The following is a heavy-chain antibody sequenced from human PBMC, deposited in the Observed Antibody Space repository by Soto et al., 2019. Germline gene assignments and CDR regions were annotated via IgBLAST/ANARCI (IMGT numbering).Heavy chain of an antibody. CDR3: AKENADYHGTSGLVDY. D-gene: IGHD1-1*01. CDR1: GFTFSRYA. J-gene: IGHJ4*02. Sequence: GGSLRLSCAASGFTFSRYAMGWVRQAPGKGLEWVSAISGSGDSTSYVDSVKGRFTISRDNSKNTLYLQMNSLRAEDTAVYYCAKENADYHGTSGLVDYWGQGTLVTVSS. CDR2: ISGSGDST. V-gene: IGHV3-23*01.